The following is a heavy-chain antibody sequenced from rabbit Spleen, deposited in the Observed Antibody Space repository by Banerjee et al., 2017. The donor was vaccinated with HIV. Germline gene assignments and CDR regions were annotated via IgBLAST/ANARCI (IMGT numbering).Heavy chain of an antibody. J-gene: IGHJ6*01. D-gene: IGHD8-1*01. CDR1: GVSFSISSY. CDR2: IDAGSSAFT. CDR3: ARDSGSSFSSYGMDL. V-gene: IGHV1S45*01. Sequence: QEQLVESRGGLVTPGGSLKLSCKASGVSFSISSYMCWVRQAPGKGLEWIACIDAGSSAFTYFATWAKGRFPISKTSSTTVTLQMTRLTAADTATYFCARDSGSSFSSYGMDLWGPGTLVTVS.